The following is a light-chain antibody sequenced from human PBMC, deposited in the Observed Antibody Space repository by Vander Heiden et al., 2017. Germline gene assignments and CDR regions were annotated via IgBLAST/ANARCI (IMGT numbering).Light chain of an antibody. CDR1: TSTIGAGYD. Sequence: QSVLTQPPSVSGAPGQRVTISCTGSTSTIGAGYDVHWYQQLPGTAPKLLIYDNINRPSGVPDRFSGSKSGTSASLAITGLQAEDEADYYCQSYDSSLGGHMVFGGGTKLTVL. V-gene: IGLV1-40*01. CDR3: QSYDSSLGGHMV. CDR2: DNI. J-gene: IGLJ2*01.